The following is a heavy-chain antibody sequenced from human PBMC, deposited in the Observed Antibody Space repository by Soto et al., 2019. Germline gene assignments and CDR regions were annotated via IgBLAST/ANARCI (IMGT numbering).Heavy chain of an antibody. D-gene: IGHD5-18*01. J-gene: IGHJ4*02. Sequence: SETLSLTCTVSGGSISSYYCSWIRQPPGKGLEWIGYIYYSGSTNYNPSLKSRVTISVDTSKNQFSLKLTSVTAADTAVYYCARGIQQWTITYYFDSCGQGTLVTVSS. CDR2: IYYSGST. CDR3: ARGIQQWTITYYFDS. CDR1: GGSISSYY. V-gene: IGHV4-59*01.